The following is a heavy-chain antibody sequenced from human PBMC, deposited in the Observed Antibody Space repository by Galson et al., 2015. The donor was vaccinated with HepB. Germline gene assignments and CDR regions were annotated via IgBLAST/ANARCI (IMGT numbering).Heavy chain of an antibody. J-gene: IGHJ3*02. D-gene: IGHD2-21*02. CDR3: ARSYCGGDCYSDDAFDI. CDR2: IFQARST. Sequence: TLSLTCAVSGGSISRGGFSWSWIRQPPGRGLEWIGYIFQARSTYYNPSLKSRVTVSVDRSKNQVSLKLTSVTAADTAVYYCARSYCGGDCYSDDAFDIWGQGKMVTVSS. V-gene: IGHV4-30-2*01. CDR1: GGSISRGGFS.